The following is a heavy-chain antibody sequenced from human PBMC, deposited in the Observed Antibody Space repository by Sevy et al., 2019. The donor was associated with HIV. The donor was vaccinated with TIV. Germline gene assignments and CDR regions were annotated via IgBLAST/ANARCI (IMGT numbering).Heavy chain of an antibody. V-gene: IGHV3-23*01. J-gene: IGHJ1*01. Sequence: GGSLRLSCAASGFTFSNYAINWVRQAPGKGLEWVSRISGSGDSTFYADSVKGRFTISRDNSKNTLYLQMNSLRAEDTAVYYCAKTSDSPREYFQHWGQGTLVTVSS. CDR1: GFTFSNYA. CDR2: ISGSGDST. D-gene: IGHD3-10*01. CDR3: AKTSDSPREYFQH.